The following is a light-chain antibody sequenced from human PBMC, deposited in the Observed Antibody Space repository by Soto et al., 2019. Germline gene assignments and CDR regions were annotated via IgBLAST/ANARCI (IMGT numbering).Light chain of an antibody. CDR3: QQYGSSPIT. J-gene: IGKJ5*01. CDR1: QTVSSNY. CDR2: GAS. V-gene: IGKV3-20*01. Sequence: EIVLTQSPGTLSLSPGERATLSCRASQTVSSNYLSWYQQKPGQAPRLLIYGASSRATGIPDRFSGSGSGTDFTLTISRLEPEDFAVYYCQQYGSSPITFGQGTRLYIK.